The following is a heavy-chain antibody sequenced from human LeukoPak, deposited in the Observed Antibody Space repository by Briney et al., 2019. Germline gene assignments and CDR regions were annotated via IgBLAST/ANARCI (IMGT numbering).Heavy chain of an antibody. J-gene: IGHJ3*02. V-gene: IGHV4-59*01. CDR2: IYYSGRN. D-gene: IGHD4-17*01. CDR1: GDSIRSSY. Sequence: SETLSLTCTVSGDSIRSSYWSWIRQPPGKGLEWIGYIYYSGRNDYNPSLKSRLTISLDTSKNQFSLRLSSVTAADTAVYYCARVTVTANAFDIWGQGTMVTVSS. CDR3: ARVTVTANAFDI.